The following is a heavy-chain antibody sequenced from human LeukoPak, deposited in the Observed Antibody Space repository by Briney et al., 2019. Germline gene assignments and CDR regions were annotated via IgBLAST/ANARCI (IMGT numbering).Heavy chain of an antibody. D-gene: IGHD3-22*01. CDR1: GYTFTGYY. V-gene: IGHV1-2*02. Sequence: ASVKVSCKASGYTFTGYYMHWVRQAPGQGLEWMGWINPNSGGTNYAQKFQGRVTMTRDTSISTAYMELSRLRSDDTAVYYCAKDISYYDSSGCDYWGQGTLVTVSS. J-gene: IGHJ4*02. CDR2: INPNSGGT. CDR3: AKDISYYDSSGCDY.